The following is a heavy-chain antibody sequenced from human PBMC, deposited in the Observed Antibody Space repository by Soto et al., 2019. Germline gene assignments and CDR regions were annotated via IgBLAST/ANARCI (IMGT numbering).Heavy chain of an antibody. CDR2: ISYDGSNK. CDR1: GFTFSSYA. V-gene: IGHV3-30-3*01. J-gene: IGHJ4*02. CDR3: TREIERLLGY. D-gene: IGHD3-3*01. Sequence: PGGSLRLSCAGSGFTFSSYAMHWVRQAPGKGLEWVAVISYDGSNKYYADSVKGRFTISRDNSKNTLYLQMNSLRAEDTAVYYCTREIERLLGYWGQGTLVTVSS.